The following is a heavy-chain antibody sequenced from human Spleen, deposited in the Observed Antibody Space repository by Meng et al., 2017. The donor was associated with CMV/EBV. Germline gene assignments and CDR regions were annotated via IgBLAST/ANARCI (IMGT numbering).Heavy chain of an antibody. D-gene: IGHD3-3*01. V-gene: IGHV3-30*04. Sequence: GGSLRLSCAASGFTFSSYAMHWVRQAPGKGLEWVAVILYDGSNKYYADSVKGRFTISRDSSKNTVYLQVDSLRAEDTAVYYCARDRRMLEWLPRPVYYGMDVWGQGTTVTVSS. J-gene: IGHJ6*02. CDR3: ARDRRMLEWLPRPVYYGMDV. CDR2: ILYDGSNK. CDR1: GFTFSSYA.